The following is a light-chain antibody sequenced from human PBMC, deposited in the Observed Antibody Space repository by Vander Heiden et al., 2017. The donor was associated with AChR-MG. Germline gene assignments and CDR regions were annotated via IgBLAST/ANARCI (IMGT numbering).Light chain of an antibody. CDR2: DVS. V-gene: IGLV2-11*01. CDR1: TRNVGGYND. CDR3: CSYAGSPWV. Sequence: QSALTQPRSVAGSPGQAVTISCTGATRNVGGYNDVYWYQQHPGKAPKLLIYDVSKRPSGGPDRFSGSKSGNTASLTISGLQAEDEADYYCCSYAGSPWVFGGGTKLTVL. J-gene: IGLJ3*02.